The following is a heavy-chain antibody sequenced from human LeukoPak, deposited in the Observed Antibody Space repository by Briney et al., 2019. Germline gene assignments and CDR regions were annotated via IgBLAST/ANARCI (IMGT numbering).Heavy chain of an antibody. CDR3: ARQGTVTDISLDYYYYMDV. J-gene: IGHJ6*03. D-gene: IGHD4-11*01. Sequence: SETLSLTCTVSGGSISSYYWSWIRQPAGKGLEWIGRIYTSGSTNYNPSLKSRVTMSVDTSKNQFSLKLSSVTAADTAVYYCARQGTVTDISLDYYYYMDVWGKGTTVTVSS. CDR1: GGSISSYY. V-gene: IGHV4-4*07. CDR2: IYTSGST.